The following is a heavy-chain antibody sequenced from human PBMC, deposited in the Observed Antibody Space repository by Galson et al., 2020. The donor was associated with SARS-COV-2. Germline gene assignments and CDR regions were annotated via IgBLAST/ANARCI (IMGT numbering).Heavy chain of an antibody. D-gene: IGHD3-10*01. J-gene: IGHJ5*02. V-gene: IGHV4-39*01. CDR2: IYYSGST. Sequence: SETLSLTCTVSGGSISSSSYYWGWIRQPPGKGLEWIGSIYYSGSTYYNPSLKSRVTISVDTSKNQFSLKLSSVTAADTAVYYCARQPTLLLWFGELLSNWFDPWGQGTLVTVSS. CDR1: GGSISSSSYY. CDR3: ARQPTLLLWFGELLSNWFDP.